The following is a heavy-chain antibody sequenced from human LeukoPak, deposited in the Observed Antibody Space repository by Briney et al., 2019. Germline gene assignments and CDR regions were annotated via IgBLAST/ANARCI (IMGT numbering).Heavy chain of an antibody. CDR3: AKEIGRLFFGVVNTYDLFDY. CDR1: GFTFSSYG. Sequence: GGSLRLSCAASGFTFSSYGMHWVRQAPGKGLEWVAFIRYDGSNKYYADSVKGRFTISRDNSKNTLYLQMNSLRAEDTAVYYCAKEIGRLFFGVVNTYDLFDYWGQGTLVTVSS. V-gene: IGHV3-30*02. CDR2: IRYDGSNK. J-gene: IGHJ4*02. D-gene: IGHD3-3*01.